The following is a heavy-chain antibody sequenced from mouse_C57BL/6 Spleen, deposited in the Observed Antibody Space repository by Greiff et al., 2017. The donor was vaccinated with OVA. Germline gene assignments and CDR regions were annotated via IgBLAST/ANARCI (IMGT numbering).Heavy chain of an antibody. CDR2: ILPGSGCT. J-gene: IGHJ1*03. D-gene: IGHD1-1*01. Sequence: QVQLKQSGAELMKPGASVKLSCKATGYTFPGYWIEWVKQRPGHGLEWIGEILPGSGCTNYHEKFKGKATFTAATSSNTAYMQLGSLTTDDSAIYYCARSDYYGSRCWYYDGWGTGTTVTVSS. V-gene: IGHV1-9*01. CDR3: ARSDYYGSRCWYYDG. CDR1: GYTFPGYW.